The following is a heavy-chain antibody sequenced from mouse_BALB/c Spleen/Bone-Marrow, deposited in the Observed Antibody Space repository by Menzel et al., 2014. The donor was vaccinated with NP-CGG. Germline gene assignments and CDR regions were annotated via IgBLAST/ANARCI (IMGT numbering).Heavy chain of an antibody. Sequence: VQLKQSGGGLVQPGGSLRLSCAPSGFTFTDYYMSWVRQPPGKALEWLGFIRNKANGYTTEYSASVKGRFTISRDNSQSILYLQMNTLRAEDSATYYCARDDYYAMDYWGQGTSVTVSS. CDR1: GFTFTDYY. J-gene: IGHJ4*01. CDR2: IRNKANGYTT. CDR3: ARDDYYAMDY. V-gene: IGHV7-3*02.